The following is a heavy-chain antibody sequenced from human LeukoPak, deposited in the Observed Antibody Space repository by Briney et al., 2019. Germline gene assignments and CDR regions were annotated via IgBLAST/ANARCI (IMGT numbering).Heavy chain of an antibody. Sequence: PGGSLRLSCAASGFTFSSYSMNWVRQAPGKGLEWVSSISSSSSYIYYADSVKGRFTISRDNAKDSLYLQMNSLRAEDTAVYYCARGTDTYYYYMDVWGKGTTVTVSS. CDR1: GFTFSSYS. V-gene: IGHV3-21*01. J-gene: IGHJ6*03. CDR2: ISSSSSYI. CDR3: ARGTDTYYYYMDV.